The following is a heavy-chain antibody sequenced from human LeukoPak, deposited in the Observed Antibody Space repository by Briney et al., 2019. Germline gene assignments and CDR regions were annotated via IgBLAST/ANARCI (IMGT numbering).Heavy chain of an antibody. D-gene: IGHD2-15*01. V-gene: IGHV3-7*01. Sequence: GGSLRLSCAASGFTFSSYWKSWVRQAPGKGLEWVANIKQDGSEKYYVDSVKGRFTISRDNAKNSLYLQMNSLRAEDTAVYYCAREGCSGGSCYSPLDYWGQGTLVTVSS. CDR2: IKQDGSEK. CDR1: GFTFSSYW. J-gene: IGHJ4*02. CDR3: AREGCSGGSCYSPLDY.